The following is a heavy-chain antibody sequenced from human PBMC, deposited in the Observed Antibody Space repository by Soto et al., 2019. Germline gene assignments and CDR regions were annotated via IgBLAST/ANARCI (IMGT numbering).Heavy chain of an antibody. V-gene: IGHV3-74*01. CDR3: ATAEVDY. CDR1: GFNFGNNW. J-gene: IGHJ4*02. Sequence: EVQLVESGGGLVQPGGSLRLSCAASGFNFGNNWMHWVRQAPGKGLEWVSRMNSDGRTPNYADSVKGRFTVSRDNAKNTLYLQMNSLRAEDTAVYYCATAEVDYWGPGTLVTVSS. CDR2: MNSDGRTP.